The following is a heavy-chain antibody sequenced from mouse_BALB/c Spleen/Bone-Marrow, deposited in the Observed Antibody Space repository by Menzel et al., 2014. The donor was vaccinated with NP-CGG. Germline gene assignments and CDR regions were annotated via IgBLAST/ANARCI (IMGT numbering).Heavy chain of an antibody. CDR1: GFTFTDYY. Sequence: EVKLQESGGGLVQPGGSLRLSCAPSGFTFTDYYMSWVRQPPGKALEWLGFIRNKANGYTTEYSASVKGRFTISGDNSQSILYLQMNTLRAEDSATYYCARDDYYAMDYWGQGTSVTVSS. V-gene: IGHV7-3*02. J-gene: IGHJ4*01. CDR3: ARDDYYAMDY. CDR2: IRNKANGYTT.